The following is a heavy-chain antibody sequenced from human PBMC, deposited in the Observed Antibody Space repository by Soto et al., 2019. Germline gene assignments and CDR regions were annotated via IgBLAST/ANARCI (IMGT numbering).Heavy chain of an antibody. D-gene: IGHD3-22*01. J-gene: IGHJ4*02. V-gene: IGHV4-61*01. CDR2: IYYSGST. CDR3: ARGSVVVITFDY. Sequence: SETLSLTCTVSGVSVSSGSYYWSWIRQPPGKGLEWIGYIYYSGSTNYNPSLKSRVTISVDTSKNQFSLKLSSVTAADTAVYYCARGSVVVITFDYWGQGTLVTVSS. CDR1: GVSVSSGSYY.